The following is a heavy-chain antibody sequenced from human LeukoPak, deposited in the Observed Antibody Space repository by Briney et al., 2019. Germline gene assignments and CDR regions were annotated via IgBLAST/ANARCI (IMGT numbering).Heavy chain of an antibody. J-gene: IGHJ4*02. V-gene: IGHV3-21*06. CDR1: GFTFSMYD. CDR2: ISSSSTYR. Sequence: GGSLSLSCEASGFTFSMYDMTWVRQAPGKGLEYVSSISSSSTYRFSADSVRGRFTISRDNAKNLLFLHMNSLRGDDTAVYYCARLRPGRDVSNSFDLWGQGTLVTVSS. CDR3: ARLRPGRDVSNSFDL. D-gene: IGHD5-24*01.